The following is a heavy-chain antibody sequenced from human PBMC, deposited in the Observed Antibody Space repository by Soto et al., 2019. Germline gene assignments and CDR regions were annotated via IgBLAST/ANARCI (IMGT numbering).Heavy chain of an antibody. D-gene: IGHD6-6*01. Sequence: EVQLLESGGGLVQPGGSLRLSCAATGFTFTTYAMTWVRRAPGKGLEWVSAISGSGGSTYYADSVKGRFTISRDSSKNTVFLQMHSLRAEDTAVYYCAKNWDTTFSSSSHWGQGTLVTVSS. V-gene: IGHV3-23*01. CDR3: AKNWDTTFSSSSH. J-gene: IGHJ4*02. CDR2: ISGSGGST. CDR1: GFTFTTYA.